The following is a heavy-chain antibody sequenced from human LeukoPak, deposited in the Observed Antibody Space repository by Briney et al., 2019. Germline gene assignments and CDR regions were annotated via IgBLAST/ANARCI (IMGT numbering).Heavy chain of an antibody. V-gene: IGHV4-59*01. CDR2: IYYSGST. Sequence: SETLSLTCTVSGGSISSYCWSWIRQPPGKGLEWIGYIYYSGSTNYNPSLKSRVTISVDTSKNQFSLKLSSVTAADTAVYYCAKDLMSIAARGVDYWGQGTLVTVSS. CDR3: AKDLMSIAARGVDY. CDR1: GGSISSYC. J-gene: IGHJ4*02. D-gene: IGHD6-6*01.